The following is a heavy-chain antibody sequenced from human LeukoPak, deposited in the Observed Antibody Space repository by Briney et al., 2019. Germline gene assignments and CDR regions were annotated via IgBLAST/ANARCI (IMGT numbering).Heavy chain of an antibody. CDR1: GFTFSSYW. CDR3: ARDHCSSTSCYRRDYYYYGMDV. Sequence: GGSLRVSCAASGFTFSSYWMHWVRQAPGKGLVWVSRINSDGCRTNNADSVKGRFTISRDNSKNTLYLQMNSLRAEDTAVYYCARDHCSSTSCYRRDYYYYGMDVWGQGTTVTVSS. CDR2: INSDGCRT. D-gene: IGHD2-2*02. V-gene: IGHV3-74*01. J-gene: IGHJ6*02.